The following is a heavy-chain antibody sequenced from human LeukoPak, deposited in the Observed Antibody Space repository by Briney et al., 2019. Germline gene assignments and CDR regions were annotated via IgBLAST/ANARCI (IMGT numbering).Heavy chain of an antibody. V-gene: IGHV3-48*03. Sequence: GGSLRLSCAASGFTFSSYEMNWVRQAPGKGLAWVSYISSSGSTIYYADSVKGRFTISRDNAKNSLYLQMNSLRAEDTAVYYCARVGSLRYFDRSYYFDYWGQGTLVTVSS. CDR3: ARVGSLRYFDRSYYFDY. CDR2: ISSSGSTI. J-gene: IGHJ4*02. CDR1: GFTFSSYE. D-gene: IGHD3-9*01.